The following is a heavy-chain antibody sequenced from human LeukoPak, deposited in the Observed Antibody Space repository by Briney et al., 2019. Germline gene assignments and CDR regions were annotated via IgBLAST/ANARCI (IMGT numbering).Heavy chain of an antibody. J-gene: IGHJ6*03. CDR2: IYPGDSDT. Sequence: GESLKISCKGSGYSFTSYWIGWVRQMPGKGLEWMGIIYPGDSDTRYSPSFQGQVTISADKSISTAYLQWSSLKASDTAMYYCARQTYSKRRGYYYCYMDVWGKGTTVTVSS. CDR1: GYSFTSYW. V-gene: IGHV5-51*01. CDR3: ARQTYSKRRGYYYCYMDV. D-gene: IGHD4-11*01.